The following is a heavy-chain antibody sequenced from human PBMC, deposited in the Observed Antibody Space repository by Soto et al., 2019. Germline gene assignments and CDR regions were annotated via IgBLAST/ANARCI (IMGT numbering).Heavy chain of an antibody. V-gene: IGHV1-69*02. CDR2: IIPILGIA. Sequence: QVQLVQSGAEVKKPGSSVKVSCKASGGTFSSYTISWARQAPGQGLEWMGRIIPILGIANYAQKFQGRVTITSDISTITAYMELSSLRSEDTAVYYRELSYYYDSGSYAYFFDYWGQGTLVTVSS. CDR3: ELSYYYDSGSYAYFFDY. CDR1: GGTFSSYT. D-gene: IGHD3-10*01. J-gene: IGHJ4*02.